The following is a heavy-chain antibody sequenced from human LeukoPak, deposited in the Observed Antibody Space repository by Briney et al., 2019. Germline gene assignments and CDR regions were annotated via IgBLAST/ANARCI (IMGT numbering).Heavy chain of an antibody. CDR1: GGSISSGSYY. J-gene: IGHJ4*02. CDR3: VSGTVTHDFDY. Sequence: SQTLSLTCTVSGGSISSGSYYWSWIRQPAGKGLEWIGRIYTSGSTNYNPSLKSRVTISVDTSKNQFSLKLSSVTAADTAVYYCVSGTVTHDFDYWGQGTLVTVSS. CDR2: IYTSGST. D-gene: IGHD4-11*01. V-gene: IGHV4-61*02.